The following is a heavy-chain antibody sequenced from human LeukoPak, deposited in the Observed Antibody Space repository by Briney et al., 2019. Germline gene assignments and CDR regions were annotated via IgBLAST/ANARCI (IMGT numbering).Heavy chain of an antibody. Sequence: GGSLRLSCAASGFAFSSYGMHGVRQAPGKGLEWVAFIRSDGNNKFYADSLKGRFTVSRDNSRNNVYLQMNSLRIEDTAVYYCARDTGDYYDSSGYYYADWFDPWGQGTLVTVSS. CDR2: IRSDGNNK. D-gene: IGHD3-22*01. J-gene: IGHJ5*02. V-gene: IGHV3-30*02. CDR1: GFAFSSYG. CDR3: ARDTGDYYDSSGYYYADWFDP.